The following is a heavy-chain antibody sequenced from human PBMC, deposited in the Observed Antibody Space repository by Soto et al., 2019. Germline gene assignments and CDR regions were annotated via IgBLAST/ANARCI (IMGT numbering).Heavy chain of an antibody. CDR2: ISGSGGST. D-gene: IGHD3-3*01. J-gene: IGHJ4*02. CDR3: AKSATTYYDFWSGYLRPAIDY. Sequence: GGSLRLSCAASGFTFSSYAMSWVRQAPGKGLEWVSAISGSGGSTYYADSVKGRFTISRDNSKNTLYLQMNSLRAEDTAVYYCAKSATTYYDFWSGYLRPAIDYWGQGTLVTVSS. V-gene: IGHV3-23*01. CDR1: GFTFSSYA.